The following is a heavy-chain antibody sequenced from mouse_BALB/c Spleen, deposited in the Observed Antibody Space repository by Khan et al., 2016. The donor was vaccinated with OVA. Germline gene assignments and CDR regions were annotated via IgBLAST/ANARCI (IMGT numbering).Heavy chain of an antibody. D-gene: IGHD2-3*01. CDR2: IYWDDDK. V-gene: IGHV8-12*01. Sequence: QVTLKESGPGILQPSQTLSLTCSFSGFSLSSSGMGVSWIRQPSGKGLEWLAHIYWDDDKRYNPSLKSRLTVSKDTSRNPVFLNITNVDTAETATSYCARSRWFHSYVMDYWGQGTSVIVSS. CDR1: GFSLSSSGMG. CDR3: ARSRWFHSYVMDY. J-gene: IGHJ4*01.